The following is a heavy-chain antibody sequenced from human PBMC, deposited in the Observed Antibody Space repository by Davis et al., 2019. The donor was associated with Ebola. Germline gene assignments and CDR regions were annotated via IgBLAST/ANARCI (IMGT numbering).Heavy chain of an antibody. Sequence: AASVKVSCKASGHTFTSSFFHWVRQAPGQGLEWMGIINPSCGSTSYAQKFQGRVTMTRDTSTSTGYMDLSSLRSEDTALYYCTTPGGQDSGYDVFDIWGQGTMVTVSS. CDR3: TTPGGQDSGYDVFDI. V-gene: IGHV1-46*03. J-gene: IGHJ3*02. CDR2: INPSCGST. CDR1: GHTFTSSF. D-gene: IGHD5-12*01.